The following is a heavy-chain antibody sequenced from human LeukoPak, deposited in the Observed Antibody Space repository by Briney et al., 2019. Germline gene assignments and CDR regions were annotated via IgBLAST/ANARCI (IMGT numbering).Heavy chain of an antibody. CDR2: INHSGST. Sequence: KPSETLSLTCAVYGGSFSGYYWSWIRQPPGKGLEWIGEINHSGSTNYNPSLKSRVTISVDTSKNQFSLKLSSVTAADTAVYYCARGDCSGGSCYQTAYYFDYWGQRTLVTVSS. CDR1: GGSFSGYY. D-gene: IGHD2-15*01. V-gene: IGHV4-34*01. J-gene: IGHJ4*02. CDR3: ARGDCSGGSCYQTAYYFDY.